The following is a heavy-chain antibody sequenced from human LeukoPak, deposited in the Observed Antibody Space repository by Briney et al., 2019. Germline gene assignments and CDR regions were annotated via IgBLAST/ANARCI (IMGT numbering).Heavy chain of an antibody. CDR2: IYHSGST. V-gene: IGHV4-4*02. Sequence: PSGTLSLTCAVSGGSISSSNWWSWVRQPPGKGLGWSGEIYHSGSTNYNPSLKSRVTISVDTSKNQFSLKLSSVTAADTAVYYCARVRRRLAPDWFDSWGQGTLVTVSS. D-gene: IGHD6-19*01. J-gene: IGHJ5*01. CDR3: ARVRRRLAPDWFDS. CDR1: GGSISSSNW.